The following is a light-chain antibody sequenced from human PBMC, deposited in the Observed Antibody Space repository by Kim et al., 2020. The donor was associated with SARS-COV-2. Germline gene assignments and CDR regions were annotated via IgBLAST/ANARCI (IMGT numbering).Light chain of an antibody. CDR2: DVT. CDR1: SSDF. Sequence: QSALTQPASVSGSPGQSITISCTGTSSDFVAWYQQHPGKAPKLIIYDVTKRPSGVSSRFSASKSGNTASLTISGLQAEDEADYHCSSYTSSSTYVMFGGGTKVTVL. CDR3: SSYTSSSTYVM. V-gene: IGLV2-14*01. J-gene: IGLJ3*02.